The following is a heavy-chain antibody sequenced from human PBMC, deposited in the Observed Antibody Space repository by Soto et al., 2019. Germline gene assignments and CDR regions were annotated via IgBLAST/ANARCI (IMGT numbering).Heavy chain of an antibody. V-gene: IGHV3-33*01. D-gene: IGHD3-22*01. CDR1: GFTFSSYG. CDR3: ARAPYYYDSSGYYNTWYYFDY. CDR2: IWYDGSNK. Sequence: GGSLRLSCAASGFTFSSYGMHWVRQAPGKGLEWVAVIWYDGSNKYYADSVKGRFTISRDNSKNTLYLQMNSLRAEDTAVYYCARAPYYYDSSGYYNTWYYFDYWGQGTLVTVS. J-gene: IGHJ4*02.